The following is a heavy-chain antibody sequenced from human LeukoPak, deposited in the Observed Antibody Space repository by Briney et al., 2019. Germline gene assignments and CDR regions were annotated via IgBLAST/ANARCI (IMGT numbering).Heavy chain of an antibody. CDR3: ARSWAAKWELPGQFDS. D-gene: IGHD1-26*01. Sequence: KPSDTLSLTCTVSDASMNNYYWSWIRQSPEKGLEWIRFVFSRGTTNYNPSFKSRLTMSIDTSKKQFSLRLSSVTAADTAVYFCARSWAAKWELPGQFDSWGQGRLVSVSS. V-gene: IGHV4-4*07. CDR1: DASMNNYY. J-gene: IGHJ4*02. CDR2: VFSRGTT.